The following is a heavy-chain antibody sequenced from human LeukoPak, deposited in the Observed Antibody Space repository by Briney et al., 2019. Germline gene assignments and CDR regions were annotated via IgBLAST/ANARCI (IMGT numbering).Heavy chain of an antibody. CDR3: ARESGYYYYGMDV. D-gene: IGHD3-3*01. Sequence: PGGSLRLSCAASGFTFSSYSMNWVRQAPGKGLEWVSYISSSSSTIYYADSVKGRFTISRDNAKNSLYLQMNSLRAEDTAVYYRARESGYYYYGMDVWGQGTTVTVSS. CDR1: GFTFSSYS. CDR2: ISSSSSTI. J-gene: IGHJ6*02. V-gene: IGHV3-48*01.